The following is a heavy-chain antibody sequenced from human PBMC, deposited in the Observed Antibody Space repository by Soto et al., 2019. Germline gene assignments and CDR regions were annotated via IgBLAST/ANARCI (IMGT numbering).Heavy chain of an antibody. CDR3: ARRSKYSSGPYHY. Sequence: PGGSLRLSCAASGFTFSSYWMHWVRQAPGKGLVWVSRINSDGSSTSYADSVKGRFTISRDNAKNTLYLQMNSLRAEDTAVYYCARRSKYSSGPYHYWGQGTLVTVSS. CDR2: INSDGSST. J-gene: IGHJ4*02. D-gene: IGHD6-19*01. V-gene: IGHV3-74*01. CDR1: GFTFSSYW.